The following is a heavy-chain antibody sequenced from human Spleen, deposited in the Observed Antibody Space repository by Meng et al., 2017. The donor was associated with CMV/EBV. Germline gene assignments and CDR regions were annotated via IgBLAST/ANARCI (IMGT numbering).Heavy chain of an antibody. CDR3: ARALPNARPLDY. J-gene: IGHJ4*02. CDR2: ISYDGSNK. V-gene: IGHV3-30-3*01. Sequence: GGSLRLSCAASGFTFSSYAMHWVRQAPGKGLEWVAVISYDGSNKYYADSVKGRFTISRDNSKNTLYLQMNSLRAEDTAVYYCARALPNARPLDYWGQGTLVTVSS. CDR1: GFTFSSYA. D-gene: IGHD2-15*01.